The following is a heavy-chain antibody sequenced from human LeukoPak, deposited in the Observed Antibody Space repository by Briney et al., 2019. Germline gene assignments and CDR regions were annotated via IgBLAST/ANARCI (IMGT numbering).Heavy chain of an antibody. D-gene: IGHD2-2*01. J-gene: IGHJ5*02. CDR1: GASISSYY. Sequence: SETLSLTCTVSGASISSYYWSWIRQPPGKGLEWIGYIYHSGSTYYNPSLKSRVTISVDRSKNQFSLKLSSVTAADTAVYYCARDNAYQLLWNWFDPWGQGTLVTVSS. V-gene: IGHV4-59*12. CDR3: ARDNAYQLLWNWFDP. CDR2: IYHSGST.